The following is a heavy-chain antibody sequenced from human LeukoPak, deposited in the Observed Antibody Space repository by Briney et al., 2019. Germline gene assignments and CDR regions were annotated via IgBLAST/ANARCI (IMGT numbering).Heavy chain of an antibody. CDR2: ITGSTSYI. Sequence: PGGSLRLSCAASGFTFSSYSMNWVRQAPGKGLEWVSSITGSTSYIYYADSVKGRFTISRDNAKSSLYLQLDSLRAEDTAIYYCARVDSSGYYSFHYWGRGTLVTVSS. J-gene: IGHJ4*02. D-gene: IGHD3-22*01. CDR1: GFTFSSYS. V-gene: IGHV3-21*01. CDR3: ARVDSSGYYSFHY.